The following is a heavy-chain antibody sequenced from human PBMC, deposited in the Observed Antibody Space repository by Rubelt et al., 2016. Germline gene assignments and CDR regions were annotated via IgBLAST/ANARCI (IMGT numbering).Heavy chain of an antibody. CDR1: GGSFSGYY. CDR3: ARSKLESLYNWFDP. CDR2: IYYSRST. Sequence: QVQLQQWGTGLLKPSETLSLTCAVHGGSFSGYYWSWIRQPPGKGLEWIASIYYSRSTYYNPSLKSRVTISVDTSKTRFSLKRTSVTAADTAVYYCARSKLESLYNWFDPWGQGTLVTVSS. V-gene: IGHV4-34*01. D-gene: IGHD1-1*01. J-gene: IGHJ5*02.